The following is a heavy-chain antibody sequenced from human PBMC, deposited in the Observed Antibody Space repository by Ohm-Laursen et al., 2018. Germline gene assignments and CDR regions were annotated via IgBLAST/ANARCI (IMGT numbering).Heavy chain of an antibody. CDR1: GFTFSNYG. CDR2: ISGSGGST. CDR3: ARDWGLYGERTMVRADH. Sequence: SLRLSCAASGFTFSNYGMSWVRQAPGKGLEWVSAISGSGGSTYYADSVKGRFSISRDNSKNTVYLQMNSLRAEDTAVYYCARDWGLYGERTMVRADHWGQGTLVTVSS. V-gene: IGHV3-23*01. D-gene: IGHD3-10*01. J-gene: IGHJ4*02.